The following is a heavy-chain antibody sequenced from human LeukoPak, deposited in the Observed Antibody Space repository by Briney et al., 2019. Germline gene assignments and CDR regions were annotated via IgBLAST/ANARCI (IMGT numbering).Heavy chain of an antibody. CDR3: ARDFMGSSGWYEGFDY. CDR2: ISSSSSYI. J-gene: IGHJ4*02. D-gene: IGHD6-19*01. CDR1: GFTFSSYS. Sequence: GGSLRLSCAASGFTFSSYSMNWVRQAPGKGLEWVSSISSSSSYIYYADSVKGRFTISRDNAKNSLYLQMNSLRAEDTAVYYCARDFMGSSGWYEGFDYWGQGTLVTVSS. V-gene: IGHV3-21*01.